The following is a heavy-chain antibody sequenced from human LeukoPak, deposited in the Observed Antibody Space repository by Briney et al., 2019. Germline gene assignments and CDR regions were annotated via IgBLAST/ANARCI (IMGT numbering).Heavy chain of an antibody. Sequence: SETLSLTCTVSGGSISSYYWSWIRQPAGKGLEWIGRIYTSGSTNYNPSLKSRVTMSVVTSKNQFSLKLSSVTAADTAVYYCARDIPVHDAFDIWGQGTMVTVSS. J-gene: IGHJ3*02. D-gene: IGHD2-2*02. CDR3: ARDIPVHDAFDI. V-gene: IGHV4-4*07. CDR2: IYTSGST. CDR1: GGSISSYY.